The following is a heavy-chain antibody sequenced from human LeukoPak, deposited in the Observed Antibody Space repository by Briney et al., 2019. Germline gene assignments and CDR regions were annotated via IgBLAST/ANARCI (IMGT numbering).Heavy chain of an antibody. D-gene: IGHD3-10*01. CDR3: ARWAYYYGSGSHTTPGAFDI. Sequence: ASVKVSCKASGGTFSSYAISWVRQAPGQGLEWMGRIIPILGIASYAQKFQGRVTITADKSTSTAYMELSSLRSEDTAVYYCARWAYYYGSGSHTTPGAFDIWGQGTMVTVSS. V-gene: IGHV1-69*04. CDR1: GGTFSSYA. J-gene: IGHJ3*02. CDR2: IIPILGIA.